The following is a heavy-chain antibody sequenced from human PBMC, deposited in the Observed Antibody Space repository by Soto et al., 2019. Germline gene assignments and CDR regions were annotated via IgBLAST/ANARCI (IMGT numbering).Heavy chain of an antibody. D-gene: IGHD6-19*01. CDR1: GGSISSYY. CDR2: IYYSGST. Sequence: KPSETLSLTCTVSGGSISSYYWSWIRQPPGKGLERIGYIYYSGSTNYNPSLKSRVTISVDTSKNQFSLKLSSVTAADTAVYYCARVVGSVNSSGWYYYYGMDVWGQGTTVTVSS. V-gene: IGHV4-59*01. CDR3: ARVVGSVNSSGWYYYYGMDV. J-gene: IGHJ6*02.